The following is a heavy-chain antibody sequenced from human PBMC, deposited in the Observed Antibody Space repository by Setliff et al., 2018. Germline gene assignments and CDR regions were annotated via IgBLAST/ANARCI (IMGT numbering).Heavy chain of an antibody. Sequence: TGGSLRLSCAASGFTFSAYAMHWVRQAPGRGLEWVAFIRYDGRYIYYADSVKGRFTTSRDNSKNTLYVQMNNLRGEDTAVYYCVRDLHWGFDYWGLGTLVTVSS. J-gene: IGHJ4*02. CDR2: IRYDGRYI. CDR1: GFTFSAYA. V-gene: IGHV3-30*02. CDR3: VRDLHWGFDY. D-gene: IGHD7-27*01.